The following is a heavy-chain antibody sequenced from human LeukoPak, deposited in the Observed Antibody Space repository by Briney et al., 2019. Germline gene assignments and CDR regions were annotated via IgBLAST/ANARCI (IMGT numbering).Heavy chain of an antibody. Sequence: PGGSLRLSCAASGFTVSSNYMSWVRQAPGKGLEWVSVIYSGGSTSYADSVKGRFTISRDNSKNTLYLQMNSLRAEDTAVYYCASSPGTAMVYYYYGMDVWGQGTTVTVSS. CDR1: GFTVSSNY. J-gene: IGHJ6*02. CDR2: IYSGGST. V-gene: IGHV3-53*01. D-gene: IGHD5-18*01. CDR3: ASSPGTAMVYYYYGMDV.